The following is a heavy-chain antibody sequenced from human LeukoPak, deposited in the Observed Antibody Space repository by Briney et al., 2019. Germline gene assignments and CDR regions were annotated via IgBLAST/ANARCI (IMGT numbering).Heavy chain of an antibody. CDR1: GFTFSSHV. D-gene: IGHD1-1*01. Sequence: GGSLRLSCAASGFTFSSHVMSWVRQAPGKGLEWVSAISNSGDSTFYADSVKGRLTISRDNSKNTLYLQMNSLRAEDTAVYYCAREAGYAYYFDYWGQGTLVTVSS. V-gene: IGHV3-23*01. J-gene: IGHJ4*02. CDR2: ISNSGDST. CDR3: AREAGYAYYFDY.